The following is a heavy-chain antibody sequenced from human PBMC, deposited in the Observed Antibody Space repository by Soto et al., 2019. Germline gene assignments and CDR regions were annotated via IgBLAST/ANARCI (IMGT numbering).Heavy chain of an antibody. CDR3: ARDRGGNRIAAASTWYNWFDP. J-gene: IGHJ5*02. D-gene: IGHD6-13*01. V-gene: IGHV1-2*04. CDR2: INPNSGGT. Sequence: ASVKCSCKASGYTFTGYYMHWVRQAPGQGLEWMGWINPNSGGTNYAQKFQGWVTMTRDTSISTAYMELSRLRSDDTAVYYCARDRGGNRIAAASTWYNWFDPWGQGTLVTVSS. CDR1: GYTFTGYY.